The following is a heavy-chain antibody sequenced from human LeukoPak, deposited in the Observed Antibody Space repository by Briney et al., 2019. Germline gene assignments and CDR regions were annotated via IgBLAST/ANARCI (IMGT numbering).Heavy chain of an antibody. CDR1: GYTFTGYY. CDR2: INPNNGVT. D-gene: IGHD2-15*01. CDR3: AKEGDCSGGTCFDH. Sequence: ASVKVSCKASGYTFTGYYMHWVRQAPEQGLEWMGWINPNNGVTNYAQNFQGRVTMTRDKSISTAYMELSRLRADDTALYYCAKEGDCSGGTCFDHWGQGTLVTVSS. J-gene: IGHJ4*02. V-gene: IGHV1-2*02.